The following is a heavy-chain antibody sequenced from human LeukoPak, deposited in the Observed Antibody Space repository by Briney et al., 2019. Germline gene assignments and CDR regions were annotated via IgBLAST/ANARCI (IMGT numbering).Heavy chain of an antibody. CDR3: AGMSSGYYYGFDY. J-gene: IGHJ4*02. CDR2: IYYTGST. D-gene: IGHD3-22*01. V-gene: IGHV4-59*01. Sequence: SETLSLTCTVSGGSISSYYWNWIRQPPGKGLEYIGYIYYTGSTNYNPSLKSRVTISLDTSKNQFSLKLSSVTAADTAVYYCAGMSSGYYYGFDYWGQGTLATVSS. CDR1: GGSISSYY.